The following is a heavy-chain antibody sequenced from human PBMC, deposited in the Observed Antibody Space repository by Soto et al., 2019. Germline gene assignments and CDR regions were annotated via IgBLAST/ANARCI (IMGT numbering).Heavy chain of an antibody. D-gene: IGHD7-27*01. V-gene: IGHV3-21*01. CDR1: GFTFSSYS. CDR2: ISSSSSYI. J-gene: IGHJ6*02. CDR3: ARVYSELNWGYYYYGMDV. Sequence: GGSLRLSCAASGFTFSSYSMNWVRQAPGKGLEWVSSISSSSSYIYYADSVKGRFTISRDNAKNSLYLQMNSLRAEDTAVYYCARVYSELNWGYYYYGMDVWGQGTTVTVSS.